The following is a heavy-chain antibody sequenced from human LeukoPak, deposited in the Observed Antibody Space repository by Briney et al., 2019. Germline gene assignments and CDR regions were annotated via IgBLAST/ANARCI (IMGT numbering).Heavy chain of an antibody. V-gene: IGHV4-59*01. CDR2: IYYSGST. D-gene: IGHD5-18*01. CDR3: ARLDTAMDYGMDV. J-gene: IGHJ6*02. Sequence: SETLSLTCTVSGGSISSYYRSWIRQPPGKGLEWIGYIYYSGSTNYNPSLKSRVTISVDTSKNQFSLKLSSVTAADTTVYYCARLDTAMDYGMDVWGQGTTVTVSS. CDR1: GGSISSYY.